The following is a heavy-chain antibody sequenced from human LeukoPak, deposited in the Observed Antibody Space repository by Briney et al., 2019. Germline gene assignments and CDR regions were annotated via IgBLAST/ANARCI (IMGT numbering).Heavy chain of an antibody. CDR2: IYYSGIT. V-gene: IGHV4-30-4*08. CDR3: ARDFWSGYYPLDV. Sequence: SETLSLXCTVSGGSISSGDYYWSWIRQPPGKGLEWIGYIYYSGITYYNPALKSRVTISVDTSKNQFSLKLSSVTAADTAVYYCARDFWSGYYPLDVWGKGTTVTVSS. CDR1: GGSISSGDYY. J-gene: IGHJ6*04. D-gene: IGHD3-3*01.